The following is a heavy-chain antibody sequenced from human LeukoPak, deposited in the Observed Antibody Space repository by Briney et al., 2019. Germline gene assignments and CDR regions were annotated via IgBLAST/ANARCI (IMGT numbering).Heavy chain of an antibody. CDR2: IDYSGST. CDR3: ARGGNYGDYDGYFDY. J-gene: IGHJ4*02. CDR1: GGSISSYY. V-gene: IGHV4-59*08. Sequence: SETLSLTCTVSGGSISSYYWSWIRQPPGKGLEWIGYIDYSGSTNYNPSLRSRVTISVDTSKNQFSLKLSSVTAADTAVYYCARGGNYGDYDGYFDYWGQGTLVTVSS. D-gene: IGHD4-17*01.